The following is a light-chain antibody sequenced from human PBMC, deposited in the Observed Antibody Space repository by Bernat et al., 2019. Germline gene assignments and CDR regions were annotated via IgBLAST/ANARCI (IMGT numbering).Light chain of an antibody. CDR3: SSYPSSSTYV. CDR2: DVS. V-gene: IGLV2-14*03. J-gene: IGLJ1*01. CDR1: SSDVGGYNY. Sequence: QSALTQPASVSGSPGQSITISCTGTSSDVGGYNYVYWYQQQPGKAPKLMIYDVSNRPSGVSNRFSGSKSGNTASLTISLLQAEDEADYYCSSYPSSSTYVFGTVTKVPVL.